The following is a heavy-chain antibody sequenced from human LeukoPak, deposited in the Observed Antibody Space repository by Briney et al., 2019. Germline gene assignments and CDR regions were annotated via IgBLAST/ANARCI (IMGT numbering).Heavy chain of an antibody. CDR3: ARGFPLRYFDWLSARAFDI. D-gene: IGHD3-9*01. Sequence: PSETLSLTRTVSGGSINNSPYYWGWIRQPPGKGLEWIGTIYYSGSTNYNPSLKSRVTISVDKSKNQFSLKLSSVTAADTAVYYCARGFPLRYFDWLSARAFDIWGQGTMVTVSS. CDR1: GGSINNSPYY. CDR2: IYYSGST. J-gene: IGHJ3*02. V-gene: IGHV4-39*07.